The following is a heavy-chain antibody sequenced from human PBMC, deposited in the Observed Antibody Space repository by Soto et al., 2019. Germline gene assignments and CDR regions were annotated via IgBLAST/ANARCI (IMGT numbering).Heavy chain of an antibody. CDR3: AKDGITIFGVVIIYAFDI. Sequence: PGGSLRLSCAASGFTFSSYAMSWVRQAPGKGLEWVSAISGSGGSTYYADSVKGRFTISRDNSKNTLYLQMNSLRAEDTAVYYCAKDGITIFGVVIIYAFDIWGQGTMVTVSS. CDR1: GFTFSSYA. CDR2: ISGSGGST. J-gene: IGHJ3*02. V-gene: IGHV3-23*01. D-gene: IGHD3-3*01.